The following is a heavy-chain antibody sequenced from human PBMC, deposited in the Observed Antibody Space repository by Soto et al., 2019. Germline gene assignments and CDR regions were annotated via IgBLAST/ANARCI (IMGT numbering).Heavy chain of an antibody. CDR2: IYYSGST. J-gene: IGHJ4*02. Sequence: PSETLSLTCTVSGGSISSGDYYWSWIRQPPGKGLEWIGYIYYSGSTYYNPSLKSRVTISVDTSKNQFSLKLSSVTAADTAVYYCARVPVRGYRYGYRFDYWGQGTLVTVSS. D-gene: IGHD5-18*01. CDR3: ARVPVRGYRYGYRFDY. V-gene: IGHV4-30-4*01. CDR1: GGSISSGDYY.